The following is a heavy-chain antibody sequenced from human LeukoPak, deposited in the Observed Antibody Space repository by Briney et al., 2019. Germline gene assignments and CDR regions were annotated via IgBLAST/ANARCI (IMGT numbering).Heavy chain of an antibody. V-gene: IGHV1-2*02. D-gene: IGHD1-7*01. Sequence: GASVKVSCKASGYTFTSYYMHWVRQAPGQGLEWMGWINPNSGGTNYAQKFQGRVTMTRDTSISTAYMELSRLRSDDTAVYYCARCRAGTVWFDPWGQGTLVTVSS. CDR1: GYTFTSYY. CDR3: ARCRAGTVWFDP. CDR2: INPNSGGT. J-gene: IGHJ5*02.